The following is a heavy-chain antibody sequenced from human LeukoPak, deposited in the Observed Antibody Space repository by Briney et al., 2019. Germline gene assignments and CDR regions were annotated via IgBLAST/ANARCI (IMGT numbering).Heavy chain of an antibody. J-gene: IGHJ4*02. CDR2: INPNNGGT. Sequence: GASVKVSCKASGYTFTGYYIHWVRQAPGQGLEWMGWINPNNGGTNYAQKFQGRVTMARDTSISAAYMELSRLKSEDTAVYYCSRGDYWGQGTLVTVSS. V-gene: IGHV1-2*02. CDR3: SRGDY. CDR1: GYTFTGYY.